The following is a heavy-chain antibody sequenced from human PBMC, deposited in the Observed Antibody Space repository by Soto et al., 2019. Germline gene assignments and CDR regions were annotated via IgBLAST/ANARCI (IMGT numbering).Heavy chain of an antibody. CDR3: ARGASITMIVVAPDY. J-gene: IGHJ4*02. Sequence: PGGSLRLSCAASGFTFSSYSMNWVRQAPGKGLEWVSSISSSSYIYYADSVKGRFTISRDNAKNSLYLQMNSLRAEDTAVYYCARGASITMIVVAPDYWGQGTLVTVSS. V-gene: IGHV3-21*01. CDR2: ISSSSYI. CDR1: GFTFSSYS. D-gene: IGHD3-22*01.